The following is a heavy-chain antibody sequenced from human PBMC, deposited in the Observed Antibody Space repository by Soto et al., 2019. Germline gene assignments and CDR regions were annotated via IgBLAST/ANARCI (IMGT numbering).Heavy chain of an antibody. CDR2: INHSGST. CDR3: ARGSMVRGAPRGGMDV. Sequence: ETLSLTCSVYGGSFSGYYWSWIRQPPGKGLEWIGEINHSGSTNYNPSLKSRVTISVDTSKNQFSLKLSSVTAADTAVYYCARGSMVRGAPRGGMDVWGQGTTVTVSS. V-gene: IGHV4-34*01. D-gene: IGHD3-10*01. J-gene: IGHJ6*02. CDR1: GGSFSGYY.